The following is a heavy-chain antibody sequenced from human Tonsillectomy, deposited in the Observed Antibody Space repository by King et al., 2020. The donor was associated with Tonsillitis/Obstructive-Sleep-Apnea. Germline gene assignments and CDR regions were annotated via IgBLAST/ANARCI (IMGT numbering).Heavy chain of an antibody. CDR3: ARIKSYGYLGYYYYSMDV. D-gene: IGHD5-18*01. V-gene: IGHV4-34*01. CDR2: INHSGNT. CDR1: GGSFSGFY. J-gene: IGHJ6*03. Sequence: VQLQQWGAGLLKPSETLSLTCAVFGGSFSGFYWSWIRQPPGKGLEWIGEINHSGNTNNNPSLKSRVTISVDTSNNQSSLKLSSVTAADTAVYYCARIKSYGYLGYYYYSMDVWGKGTTVTVSS.